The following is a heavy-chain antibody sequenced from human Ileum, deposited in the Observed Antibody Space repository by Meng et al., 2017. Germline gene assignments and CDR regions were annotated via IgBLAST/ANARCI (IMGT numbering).Heavy chain of an antibody. CDR1: SGSISSNTY. J-gene: IGHJ4*02. D-gene: IGHD4-23*01. CDR2: ISHSGSA. V-gene: IGHV4-4*02. Sequence: QVQLKESGPGLGRPSGTLSLSCAVSSGSISSNTYWSWVRQPPGKGLEWIGQISHSGSAYYNPSLKSRVTMSVVKSKSQFSLMLTSVTAADTAIYYCARHGGYSQDFWGQGTLVTVSS. CDR3: ARHGGYSQDF.